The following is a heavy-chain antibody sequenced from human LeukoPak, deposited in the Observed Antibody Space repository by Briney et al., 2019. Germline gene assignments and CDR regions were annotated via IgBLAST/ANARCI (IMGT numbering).Heavy chain of an antibody. V-gene: IGHV1-18*01. D-gene: IGHD3-9*01. CDR1: GYTFTSYG. CDR2: ISAYNGNT. CDR3: ARAVLLGTDFDY. Sequence: ASVKVSCKASGYTFTSYGISWVRQAPGQGLEWMGWISAYNGNTNYAQKLQGRVTMTRDTSISTAYMELSRLRSDDTAVYYCARAVLLGTDFDYWGQGTLVTVSS. J-gene: IGHJ4*02.